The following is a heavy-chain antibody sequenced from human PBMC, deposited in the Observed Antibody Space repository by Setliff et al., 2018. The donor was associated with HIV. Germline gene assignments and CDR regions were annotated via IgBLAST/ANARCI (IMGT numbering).Heavy chain of an antibody. CDR3: VRSIHGGGSEPFDT. D-gene: IGHD3-10*01. J-gene: IGHJ5*02. V-gene: IGHV4-59*01. CDR1: GGSISSYY. Sequence: SETLSLTCTVSGGSISSYYWSWIRQPPGKGLEWIGYIYYSGSPNYNPSLKSRVTISVGTSKNQFSLKLSSVIAADTAVYYCVRSIHGGGSEPFDTWGQGILVTVSS. CDR2: IYYSGSP.